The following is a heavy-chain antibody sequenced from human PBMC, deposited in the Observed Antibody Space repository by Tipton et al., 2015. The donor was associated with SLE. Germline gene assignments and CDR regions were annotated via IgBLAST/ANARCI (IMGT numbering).Heavy chain of an antibody. Sequence: TLSLTCTVSAGSGNDYYWNWIRKPPGKGLEWLGYIYHNGRTNYNPSLKSRVTISVDTSKNHLSLKLTSVTATDTAVYYCARHMWFTEVFPVDSFDIWGQGTLVTVSS. J-gene: IGHJ3*02. V-gene: IGHV4-59*08. D-gene: IGHD2-21*01. CDR1: AGSGNDYY. CDR2: IYHNGRT. CDR3: ARHMWFTEVFPVDSFDI.